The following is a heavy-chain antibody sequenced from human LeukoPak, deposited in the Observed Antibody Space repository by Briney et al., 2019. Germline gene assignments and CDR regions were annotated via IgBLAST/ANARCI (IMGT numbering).Heavy chain of an antibody. Sequence: SETLSLTCSVSGDSISGFYWNWIRQSPEKGLEWIAVTHYSGTTNYNPSLKSRVTISVDTSKNQFSLKLSSVTAADTAVYYCAVGYSSSWYPLPAYGMDVWGQGTTVTVSS. CDR3: AVGYSSSWYPLPAYGMDV. CDR2: THYSGTT. D-gene: IGHD6-13*01. V-gene: IGHV4-59*01. CDR1: GDSISGFY. J-gene: IGHJ6*02.